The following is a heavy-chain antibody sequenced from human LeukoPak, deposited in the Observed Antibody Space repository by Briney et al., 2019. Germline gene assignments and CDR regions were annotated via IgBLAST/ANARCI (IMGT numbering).Heavy chain of an antibody. CDR3: AREVPDIVVLDP. CDR1: GGSISSSSYY. D-gene: IGHD2-15*01. V-gene: IGHV4-39*07. J-gene: IGHJ5*02. Sequence: PSETLSLTCTVSGGSISSSSYYWGWIRQPPGKGLEWIGSIYYSGSTYYNPSLKSRVTISVDTSKNQFSLKLSSVTAADTAVYYCAREVPDIVVLDPWGQGTLVTVSS. CDR2: IYYSGST.